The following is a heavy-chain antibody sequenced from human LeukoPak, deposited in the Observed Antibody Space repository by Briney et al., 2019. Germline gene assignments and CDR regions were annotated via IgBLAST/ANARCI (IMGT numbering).Heavy chain of an antibody. CDR3: ARWPLYLPDAFDI. J-gene: IGHJ3*02. V-gene: IGHV4-34*01. CDR1: GGSFSGYY. Sequence: PSETQSLTCAVYGGSFSGYYWSWIRQPPGKGLEWIGEINHSGSTNYNPSLKSRVTISVDTSKNQFSLKLSSVTAADTAVYYCARWPLYLPDAFDIWGQGTMVTVSS. CDR2: INHSGST. D-gene: IGHD2-2*02.